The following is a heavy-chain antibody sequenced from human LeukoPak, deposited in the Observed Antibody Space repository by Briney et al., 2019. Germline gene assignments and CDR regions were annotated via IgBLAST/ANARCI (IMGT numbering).Heavy chain of an antibody. Sequence: GTSVKVSCKASGFTFTSSAMQLVRQARGQRLEWIGWIVVGSGNTNYAQKFQERVTITRDMSTSTAYMELSSLRSEDTAVYYCAADPGGDFWSGYDAFDIWGQGTMVTVSS. CDR2: IVVGSGNT. V-gene: IGHV1-58*02. D-gene: IGHD3-3*01. CDR3: AADPGGDFWSGYDAFDI. CDR1: GFTFTSSA. J-gene: IGHJ3*02.